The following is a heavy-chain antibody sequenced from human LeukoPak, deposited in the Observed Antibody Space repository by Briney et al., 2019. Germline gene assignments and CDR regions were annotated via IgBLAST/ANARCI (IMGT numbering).Heavy chain of an antibody. V-gene: IGHV3-53*01. Sequence: PGGSLRLSCAASGFTVSSNYMSWVRQAPGKGLEWVSVIYSGGSTYYADSVKGRFTISRDNSKNTLYLQMNSLRAEDTAVYYCAKDPGLDDDPFFDYWGQGTLVTVSS. D-gene: IGHD3/OR15-3a*01. CDR1: GFTVSSNY. J-gene: IGHJ4*02. CDR3: AKDPGLDDDPFFDY. CDR2: IYSGGST.